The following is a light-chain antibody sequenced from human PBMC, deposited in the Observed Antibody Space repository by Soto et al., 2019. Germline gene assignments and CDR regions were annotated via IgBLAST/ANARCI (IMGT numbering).Light chain of an antibody. J-gene: IGKJ4*01. Sequence: SVMQQSPGSLSVSPWERVTLSWSPSQSVGRNLAWYQQKPGQAPRLLIYTTSTRAPGIPARFSGSGSGTEFTLTISSLQSEDVAVYYCQQYNNWPDSFGGGTKVDIK. CDR1: QSVGRN. CDR3: QQYNNWPDS. CDR2: TTS. V-gene: IGKV3-15*01.